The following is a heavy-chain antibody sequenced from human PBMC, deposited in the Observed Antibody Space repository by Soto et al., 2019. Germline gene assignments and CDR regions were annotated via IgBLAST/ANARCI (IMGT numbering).Heavy chain of an antibody. CDR2: ISGSGVST. CDR1: GFTFSSYA. Sequence: EVQQLESGGGLVQPGGSLRLSCAASGFTFSSYAMSWVRQAPGKGLEWISGISGSGVSTYYADSVKGRFTISRDNSKNTLYLQMNSLRAEDTAVYYCAKGAWYYDILTGYGYFDYWGQGTLVTVSS. V-gene: IGHV3-23*01. CDR3: AKGAWYYDILTGYGYFDY. D-gene: IGHD3-9*01. J-gene: IGHJ4*02.